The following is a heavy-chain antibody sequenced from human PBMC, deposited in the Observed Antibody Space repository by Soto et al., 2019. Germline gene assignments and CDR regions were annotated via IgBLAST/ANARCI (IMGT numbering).Heavy chain of an antibody. Sequence: ASETLSLTXDVSGDSISTYYWSWIRQPPGKGLEWIGYVYYSGSTLYNPSLESRVTMSIDMSKKQVSLKLTSVIAADTAVYYCARTRMIESWIDYWGHGTLVTVSS. J-gene: IGHJ4*01. CDR2: VYYSGST. CDR3: ARTRMIESWIDY. CDR1: GDSISTYY. D-gene: IGHD2-21*01. V-gene: IGHV4-59*01.